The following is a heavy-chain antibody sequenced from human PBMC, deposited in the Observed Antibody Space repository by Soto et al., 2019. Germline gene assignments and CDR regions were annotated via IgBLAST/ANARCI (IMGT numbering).Heavy chain of an antibody. D-gene: IGHD3-3*01. Sequence: VQLVQSGAEVREPGASVMLSCKTSGYAFTMFYMSWVRQAPGQGLEWMGTINADGGRTTYSQNFQGRLTMTSDTSTGTIDMELSSLKSDDTAVYYCARAMAEADKREGRFWFDPWGQGALVTVSS. J-gene: IGHJ5*02. CDR2: INADGGRT. CDR1: GYAFTMFY. CDR3: ARAMAEADKREGRFWFDP. V-gene: IGHV1-46*01.